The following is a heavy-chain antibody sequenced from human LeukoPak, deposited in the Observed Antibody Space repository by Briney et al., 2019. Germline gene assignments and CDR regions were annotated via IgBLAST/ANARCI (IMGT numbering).Heavy chain of an antibody. CDR3: ARDWPYYDSSGYVPSYFDY. CDR2: IYYSGST. J-gene: IGHJ4*02. Sequence: SETLSLTCTVSGGSLSSYYWSWIRQHPGKGLEWIGYIYYSGSTYYNPSLKSRVTISVDTSKNQFSLKLSSVTAADTAVYYCARDWPYYDSSGYVPSYFDYWGQGTLVTVSS. D-gene: IGHD3-22*01. V-gene: IGHV4-59*06. CDR1: GGSLSSYY.